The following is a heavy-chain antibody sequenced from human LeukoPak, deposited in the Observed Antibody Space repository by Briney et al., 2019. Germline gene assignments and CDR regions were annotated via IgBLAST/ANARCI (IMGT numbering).Heavy chain of an antibody. V-gene: IGHV3-74*01. D-gene: IGHD3-22*01. J-gene: IGHJ4*02. Sequence: GGSLALSCAASGFTFSTYWMHWVRQAPGKGLVWVSRIKSDGNSVSYADSVKGRFTISRDNAKNTLYLQMDSLRTEDTAFYYCARGVNTISFTFDYWARGSLVTVSS. CDR2: IKSDGNSV. CDR1: GFTFSTYW. CDR3: ARGVNTISFTFDY.